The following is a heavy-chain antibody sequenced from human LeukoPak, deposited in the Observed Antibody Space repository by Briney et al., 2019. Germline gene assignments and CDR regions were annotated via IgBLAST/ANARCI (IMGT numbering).Heavy chain of an antibody. CDR1: GGSISSSNYY. CDR2: IYYSGNT. V-gene: IGHV4-39*01. J-gene: IGHJ3*02. CDR3: ARLLRDALDI. Sequence: PSETLSLTCTVSGGSISSSNYYWGWIRQPPGKGLEWIGIIYYSGNTYYNPSLKSRVTISVDTSKNQLSLELSSVTAADTAVYYCARLLRDALDIWGQGTMVIVSS.